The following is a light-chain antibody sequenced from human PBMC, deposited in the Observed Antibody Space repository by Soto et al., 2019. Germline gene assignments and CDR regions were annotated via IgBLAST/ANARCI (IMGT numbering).Light chain of an antibody. CDR3: SSYTTSNTRQIV. Sequence: QSALTPPASVSGSPGQSINISCTGTSRDVGGYNYVSWYQHHPGKAPKLILYDVSNRPSGVSNPFSGSKSGNTASLTISGLQPEDEADYYCSSYTTSNTRQIVFGTGTKLTVL. J-gene: IGLJ1*01. V-gene: IGLV2-14*03. CDR2: DVS. CDR1: SRDVGGYNY.